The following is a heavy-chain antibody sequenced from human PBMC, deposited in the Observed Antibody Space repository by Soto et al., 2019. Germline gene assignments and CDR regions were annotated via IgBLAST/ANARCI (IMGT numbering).Heavy chain of an antibody. V-gene: IGHV4-31*03. CDR2: INYRGST. J-gene: IGHJ4*02. Sequence: QVQLQESGPGLVRPSQTLSLTCTVSGGSINSGDSYWNWIRQHPEKGLGWIGYINYRGSTFYNPSLKSRIIISVDTSKTQFSLSLSSVTAADTAVYYCARDAPGVAPYWGQGTLVTVSS. D-gene: IGHD2-15*01. CDR1: GGSINSGDSY. CDR3: ARDAPGVAPY.